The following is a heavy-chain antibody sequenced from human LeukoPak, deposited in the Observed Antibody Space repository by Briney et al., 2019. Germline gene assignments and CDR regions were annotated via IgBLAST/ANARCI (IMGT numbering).Heavy chain of an antibody. V-gene: IGHV1-18*04. Sequence: ASVKVSCKASGYTFTSYGISWVRQAPGQGLEWMGWISAYNGNTNYAQKLQGRVTMTTDTSTSTAYMELRSLRSDDTAVYYCARRAPVYYDILTGYYPDDYWGQGTLVTVSS. CDR2: ISAYNGNT. D-gene: IGHD3-9*01. J-gene: IGHJ4*02. CDR1: GYTFTSYG. CDR3: ARRAPVYYDILTGYYPDDY.